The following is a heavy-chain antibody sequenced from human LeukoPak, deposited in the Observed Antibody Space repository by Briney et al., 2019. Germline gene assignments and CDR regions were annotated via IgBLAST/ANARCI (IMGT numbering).Heavy chain of an antibody. D-gene: IGHD1-26*01. Sequence: GGSLRLSCAASGFTFSSYNMNWVRQAPGKGLEWVSSISSSSSYIFYADPVKGRFTISRDNAKNSLSLQMNSLRAEDTAVYYCARGIEGATTPYYFDSWGQGTLVTVSS. J-gene: IGHJ4*02. CDR2: ISSSSSYI. V-gene: IGHV3-21*01. CDR3: ARGIEGATTPYYFDS. CDR1: GFTFSSYN.